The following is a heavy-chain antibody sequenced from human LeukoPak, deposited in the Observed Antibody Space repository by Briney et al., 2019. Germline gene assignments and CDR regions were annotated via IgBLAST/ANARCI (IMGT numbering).Heavy chain of an antibody. Sequence: ASVKVSCKASGYTFTSYGISWVRQAPGQGLEWMGWISAYNGNTNYAQKLQGRVTMTTDTSTSTAYMELRSLRSDDTAVYYCAREARGHSYGYQGSRQFDYWGQGTLVTVSS. CDR3: AREARGHSYGYQGSRQFDY. CDR1: GYTFTSYG. V-gene: IGHV1-18*01. D-gene: IGHD5-18*01. CDR2: ISAYNGNT. J-gene: IGHJ4*02.